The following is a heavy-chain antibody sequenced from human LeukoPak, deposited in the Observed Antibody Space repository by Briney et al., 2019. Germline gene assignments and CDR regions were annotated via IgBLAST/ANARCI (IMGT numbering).Heavy chain of an antibody. D-gene: IGHD4-23*01. CDR2: TYYRSKWYN. V-gene: IGHV6-1*01. CDR1: GDSVCSNSAA. J-gene: IGHJ1*01. CDR3: ARGTVVTPEYFQH. Sequence: SQTLSLTCAISGDSVCSNSAAWNWIRQSPSRGLEWLRRTYYRSKWYNDYDVSVKSQIPLKTDTSKNQFSLQLNSVPHEDTAVYYCARGTVVTPEYFQHWGQGTLVTVSS.